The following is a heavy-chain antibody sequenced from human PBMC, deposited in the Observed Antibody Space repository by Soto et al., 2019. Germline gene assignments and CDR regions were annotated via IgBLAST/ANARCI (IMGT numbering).Heavy chain of an antibody. CDR1: GGSINSGAYY. J-gene: IGHJ4*02. CDR2: IYYSGST. Sequence: SETLSLTCTVSGGSINSGAYYWSWIRQHPGKGLEWIGYIYYSGSTYYNPSLKSRVTISVDTSKNQFSLKLSSVTAADTAVYYCARDLIDGYFDCWGQGTLVTISS. CDR3: ARDLIDGYFDC. V-gene: IGHV4-31*03.